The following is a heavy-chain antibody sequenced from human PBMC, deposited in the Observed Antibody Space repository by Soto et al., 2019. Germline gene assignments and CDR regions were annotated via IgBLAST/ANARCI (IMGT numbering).Heavy chain of an antibody. Sequence: SETLSLTCTVSGGSISGFHWSWIRQAPGKGLEWIGHIYYSGGTTYNPSLNSRITVSLDTSKNQFSLELNSVTAADTAVYYCARWVYIYGPGGFDIWGQGTKVT. CDR2: IYYSGGT. V-gene: IGHV4-59*08. J-gene: IGHJ3*02. CDR1: GGSISGFH. CDR3: ARWVYIYGPGGFDI. D-gene: IGHD6-13*01.